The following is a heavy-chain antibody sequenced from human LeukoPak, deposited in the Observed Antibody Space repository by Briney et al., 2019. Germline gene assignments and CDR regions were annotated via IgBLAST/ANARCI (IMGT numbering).Heavy chain of an antibody. Sequence: GETLTLTCAASGCTFSNYRMNWVRQAPGKGLEWVSSISSSSSYIYYAYSVKCRFTISRDNAKNSLDLQMNSLGAEDTAVYYCARDLRLWYDYWGQGTLVTVSS. D-gene: IGHD5-18*01. V-gene: IGHV3-21*01. CDR3: ARDLRLWYDY. CDR2: ISSSSSYI. CDR1: GCTFSNYR. J-gene: IGHJ4*02.